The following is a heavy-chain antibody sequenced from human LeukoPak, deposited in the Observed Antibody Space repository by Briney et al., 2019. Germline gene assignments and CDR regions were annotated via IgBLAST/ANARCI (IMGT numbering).Heavy chain of an antibody. D-gene: IGHD3-22*01. Sequence: PGGSLRLSCAASGFIFSNYWMHWVRQAPGKGLVWVSRINSDDSITSYADSVKGRFTISRDNAKSTLHLQMNSLRAEDTAVYYCARAYYDSSGLVDFWGQGTLVTVSS. CDR3: ARAYYDSSGLVDF. CDR2: INSDDSIT. CDR1: GFIFSNYW. V-gene: IGHV3-74*01. J-gene: IGHJ4*02.